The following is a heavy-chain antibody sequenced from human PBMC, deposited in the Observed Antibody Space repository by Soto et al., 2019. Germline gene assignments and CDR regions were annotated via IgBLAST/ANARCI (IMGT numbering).Heavy chain of an antibody. CDR1: GFTFSDYY. V-gene: IGHV3-11*06. J-gene: IGHJ6*02. Sequence: QVQLVESGGGLVKPGGSLRLSCAASGFTFSDYYMSWIRQAPGKGLEWVSYISSSSSYTNYADSVKGRFTISRDNAKNSLYLQMNSLRAEDTAVYYCARGGMTTVTSVCMDVWGQGTTVTVSS. CDR2: ISSSSSYT. CDR3: ARGGMTTVTSVCMDV. D-gene: IGHD4-17*01.